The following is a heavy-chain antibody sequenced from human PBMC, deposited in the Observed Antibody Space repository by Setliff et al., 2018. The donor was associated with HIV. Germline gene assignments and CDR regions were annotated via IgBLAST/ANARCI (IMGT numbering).Heavy chain of an antibody. CDR3: ARDYYGSSGYPIATYYFDY. V-gene: IGHV1-2*04. Sequence: SVKVSCKASGYTFTGYYMHWVRQAPGQGLEWMGRINPNSGGTNFAQKFQGWVTMTRDTSISTAYMELSRLRSDDTAVYYCARDYYGSSGYPIATYYFDYWCQGTLVTVSS. D-gene: IGHD3-22*01. J-gene: IGHJ4*02. CDR1: GYTFTGYY. CDR2: INPNSGGT.